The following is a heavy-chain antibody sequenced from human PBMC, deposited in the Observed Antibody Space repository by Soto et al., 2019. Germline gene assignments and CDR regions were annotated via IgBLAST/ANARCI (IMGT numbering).Heavy chain of an antibody. V-gene: IGHV1-46*01. CDR3: ARDWAAAGL. Sequence: QVQLVQSGAEVKKPGASVKVSCKASGYTFTSHYIHWVRQAPGQGLEWMAIINPYGGSTNYAQKFRGRVTLTMDTSTSTVYMEVRSLRSEDTAVYYCARDWAAAGLWGQGTLVTVSS. CDR1: GYTFTSHY. D-gene: IGHD6-13*01. CDR2: INPYGGST. J-gene: IGHJ4*02.